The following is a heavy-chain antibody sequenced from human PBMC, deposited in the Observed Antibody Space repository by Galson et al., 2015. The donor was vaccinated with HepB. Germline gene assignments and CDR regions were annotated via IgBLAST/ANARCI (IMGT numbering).Heavy chain of an antibody. V-gene: IGHV1-69*06. J-gene: IGHJ6*02. CDR1: GGTFSNYA. CDR3: ATGPGGYNYGVGYYYGMDV. CDR2: IIPIFGTA. D-gene: IGHD1-1*01. Sequence: SVKVSCKASGGTFSNYAISWVRQAPGQGLEWMGGIIPIFGTANYAQKFQGRVTITADKSTSTAYMELSSLRSEDTAVYYCATGPGGYNYGVGYYYGMDVWGQGTTVTVSS.